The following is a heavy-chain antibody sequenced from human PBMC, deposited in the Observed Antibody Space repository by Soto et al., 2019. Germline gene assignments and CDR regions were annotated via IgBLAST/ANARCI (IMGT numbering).Heavy chain of an antibody. V-gene: IGHV3-48*02. CDR1: GFTFSDSS. Sequence: GGSLRLSCAASGFTFSDSSMNWVREAPDKGLEWVSYIGGGGNIYYTDSVKGRFTISRDNVKNSLYLQMNSLGDEDTAVYYCVRDRAWAFDIWGQGTMVTVSS. CDR3: VRDRAWAFDI. J-gene: IGHJ3*02. CDR2: IGGGGNI.